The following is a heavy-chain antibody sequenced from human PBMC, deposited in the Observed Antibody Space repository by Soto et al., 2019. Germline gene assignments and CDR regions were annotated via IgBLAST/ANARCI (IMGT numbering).Heavy chain of an antibody. J-gene: IGHJ1*01. CDR1: GGSIDSGDYY. D-gene: IGHD1-7*01. V-gene: IGHV4-61*08. CDR3: ARESGENWTYEAH. Sequence: PSETLSLTCTVSGGSIDSGDYYWSWIRQPPGKGLEWIGYVYYSGTTNYNPFLKSRVTLSLDKSKNQFSLNLQSATAADTALYYCARESGENWTYEAHWGQGTLVTVSS. CDR2: VYYSGTT.